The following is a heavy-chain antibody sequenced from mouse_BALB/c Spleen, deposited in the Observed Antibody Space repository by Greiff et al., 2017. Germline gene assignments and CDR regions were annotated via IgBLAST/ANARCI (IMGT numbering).Heavy chain of an antibody. Sequence: VQLQQSGPGLVQPSQSLSITCTVSGFSLTGYGVHWVRQPPGKGLEWLGMIWGGGSTDYNSALKSRLSISKDNSKSQVFLKLNSLQTDDTAMYYGARNSPLCDSYFDYWGQGTTVTVSS. D-gene: IGHD2-13*01. V-gene: IGHV2-4*02. CDR2: IWGGGST. CDR3: ARNSPLCDSYFDY. J-gene: IGHJ2*01. CDR1: GFSLTGYG.